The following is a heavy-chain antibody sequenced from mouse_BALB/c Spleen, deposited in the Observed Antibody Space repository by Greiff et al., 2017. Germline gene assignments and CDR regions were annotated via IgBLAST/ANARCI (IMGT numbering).Heavy chain of an antibody. CDR3: AREGV. CDR2: ISYDGSN. V-gene: IGHV3-6*02. Sequence: VQLKESGPGLVKPSQSLSLTCSVTGYSITSGYYWNWIRQFPGNKLEWMGYISYDGSNNYNPSLKNRISITRDTSKNQFFLKLNSVTTEDTATYYCAREGVWGQGTTLTVSS. CDR1: GYSITSGYY. J-gene: IGHJ2*01.